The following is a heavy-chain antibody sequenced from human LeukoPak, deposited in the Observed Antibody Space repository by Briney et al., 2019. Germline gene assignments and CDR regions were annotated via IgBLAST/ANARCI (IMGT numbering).Heavy chain of an antibody. CDR2: IYSGTT. J-gene: IGHJ4*02. CDR1: GFTVGINP. CDR3: ARRAVAYSHPYDY. Sequence: GGPLRFSCTAPGFTVGINPMSWVPQAPGKGLKWVSFIYSGTTHYSDSVKGRFTISRDNSKDTLYLQMNSLRAEDTAVYYCARRAVAYSHPYDYWGQGTLVTVSS. D-gene: IGHD3-16*01. V-gene: IGHV3-53*01.